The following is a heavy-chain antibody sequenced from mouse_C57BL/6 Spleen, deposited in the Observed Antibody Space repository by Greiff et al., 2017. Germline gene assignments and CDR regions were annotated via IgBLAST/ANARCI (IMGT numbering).Heavy chain of an antibody. CDR2: IYWDDDK. CDR3: ARRAPLYYGSSYEGYWYFDV. D-gene: IGHD1-1*01. CDR1: GFSLSTSGMG. J-gene: IGHJ1*03. Sequence: QVTLKESGPGILQSSQTLSLTCSFSGFSLSTSGMGVSWIRQPSGKGLEWLAHIYWDDDKRYNPSLKSRLTISKDTSRNQVFLKITSVDTADTATYYCARRAPLYYGSSYEGYWYFDVWGTGTTVTVSS. V-gene: IGHV8-12*01.